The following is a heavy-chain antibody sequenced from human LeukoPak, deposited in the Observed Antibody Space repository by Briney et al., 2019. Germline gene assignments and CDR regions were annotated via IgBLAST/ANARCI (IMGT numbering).Heavy chain of an antibody. Sequence: PSETLSLTCTVSGGSISSYYWSWIRQPPGKGLEWLGYIYYSGSSNYNPSLKSRVTMSADTSKNQFSLKLSSVTAADTAVYYCARVPRSYYYYYYYMDVWGKGTTVTVSS. V-gene: IGHV4-59*01. CDR2: IYYSGSS. CDR1: GGSISSYY. CDR3: ARVPRSYYYYYYYMDV. J-gene: IGHJ6*03.